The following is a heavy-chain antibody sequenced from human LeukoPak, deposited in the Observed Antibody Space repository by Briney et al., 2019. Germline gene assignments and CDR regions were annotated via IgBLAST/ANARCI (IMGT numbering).Heavy chain of an antibody. J-gene: IGHJ4*02. CDR1: GGSISSGSYY. D-gene: IGHD2-15*01. Sequence: SETLSLTCTVSGGSISSGSYYWSWIRQPAGKGLEWIGRIYTSGSTNYNPSLKSRVTISVDTSKSQFSLKLSSVTATDTAVYYCARGAGYSGSWYSVPFDYWGQGTLVTVSS. CDR3: ARGAGYSGSWYSVPFDY. V-gene: IGHV4-61*02. CDR2: IYTSGST.